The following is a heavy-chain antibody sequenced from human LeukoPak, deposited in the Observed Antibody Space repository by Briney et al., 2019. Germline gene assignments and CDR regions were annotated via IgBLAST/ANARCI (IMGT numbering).Heavy chain of an antibody. CDR1: GYTFTSYY. V-gene: IGHV1-46*03. J-gene: IGHJ4*02. Sequence: GASVKVSCKASGYTFTSYYMHWVRQAPGQGLEWMGIINPSGGSTSYAQKFQGRVTMTRDTSRSTVYMELSSLRSEDTAVYYCAREKHDSSGYYPTWNYWGQGTLVTVSS. CDR2: INPSGGST. D-gene: IGHD3-22*01. CDR3: AREKHDSSGYYPTWNY.